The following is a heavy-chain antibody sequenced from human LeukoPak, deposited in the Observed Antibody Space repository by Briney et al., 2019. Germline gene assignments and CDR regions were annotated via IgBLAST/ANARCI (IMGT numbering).Heavy chain of an antibody. J-gene: IGHJ6*02. D-gene: IGHD2-15*01. CDR1: GDSIRSYF. CDR2: IYYSGST. CDR3: ARHLGPGWHAMDV. Sequence: PSETLSLTCTVSGDSIRSYFWSWIRQPPGKGLEWIGYIYYSGSTSYNPSLKSRVTISVDTSKTQFSLRLSSVTAADTAVYYCARHLGPGWHAMDVWGQGTTVTVSS. V-gene: IGHV4-59*08.